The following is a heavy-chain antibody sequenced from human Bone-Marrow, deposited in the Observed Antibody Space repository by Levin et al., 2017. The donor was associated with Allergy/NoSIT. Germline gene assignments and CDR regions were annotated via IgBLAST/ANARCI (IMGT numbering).Heavy chain of an antibody. J-gene: IGHJ5*02. CDR3: ARGLRISLFP. CDR2: TYYRSKWYN. CDR1: GDIVPSNSAA. D-gene: IGHD2-15*01. V-gene: IGHV6-1*01. Sequence: SETLSLTCAISGDIVPSNSAAWNWIRQSPSRGLEWLGRTYYRSKWYNDYAVSVKSRITINPDTSKNQFSLQLNSVTPVDTAVYYCARGLRISLFPWGQGNLVTVAA.